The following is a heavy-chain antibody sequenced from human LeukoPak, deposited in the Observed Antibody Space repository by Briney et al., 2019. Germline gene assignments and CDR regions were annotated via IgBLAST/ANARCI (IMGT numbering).Heavy chain of an antibody. CDR2: ISAYNGNT. V-gene: IGHV1-18*04. CDR3: ARDCRGYSYGCDDAFDI. Sequence: EASVKVSCKASGYTFTIYGISWVRQAPGQGHEWMGWISAYNGNTNYAQKLQSRVTMTTDTSTSTAYMELRSLRSDDTAVYYCARDCRGYSYGCDDAFDIWGQGTMVTVSS. D-gene: IGHD5-18*01. CDR1: GYTFTIYG. J-gene: IGHJ3*02.